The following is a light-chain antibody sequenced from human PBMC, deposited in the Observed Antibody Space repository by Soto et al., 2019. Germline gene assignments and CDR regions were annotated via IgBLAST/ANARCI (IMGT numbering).Light chain of an antibody. J-gene: IGKJ2*01. CDR2: AAS. V-gene: IGKV3-15*01. CDR1: QSVSSN. CDR3: QQYNNWPYT. Sequence: IAMTHSPATLAVSRGERCTLSCRASQSVSSNLAWYQQKPGQAPRLLIYAASARATGIPARFSGSGSGTDFTLTISSLQSEDFAVYYCQQYNNWPYTFGQGTKVDI.